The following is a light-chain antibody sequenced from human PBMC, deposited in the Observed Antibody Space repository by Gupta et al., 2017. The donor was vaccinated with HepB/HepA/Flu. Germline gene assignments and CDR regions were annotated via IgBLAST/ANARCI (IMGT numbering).Light chain of an antibody. Sequence: DIVMTQSPDSLAVSLGERATINCKSSQSVLYSSNNKNYLAWYQQKPGQPPKLLIYWASTRESGVPDRFSGSGSGTAFTLTISSLQAEDVAVYYCQQYSSTPGTFGQGTKVEIK. J-gene: IGKJ1*01. V-gene: IGKV4-1*01. CDR2: WAS. CDR3: QQYSSTPGT. CDR1: QSVLYSSNNKNY.